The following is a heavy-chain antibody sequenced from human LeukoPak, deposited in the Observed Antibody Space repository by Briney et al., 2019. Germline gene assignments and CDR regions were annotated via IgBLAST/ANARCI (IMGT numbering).Heavy chain of an antibody. CDR1: GGTFSSYT. CDR2: IIPLFGTP. D-gene: IGHD2-15*01. J-gene: IGHJ6*04. CDR3: ASATLRCSGGSCYEMDV. V-gene: IGHV1-69*06. Sequence: SVKVSCKASGGTFSSYTISWVRQAPGQGLEWMGGIIPLFGTPDYAQKFQDRLTVTADKSTSTAYMELSSLRSEDTAVYYCASATLRCSGGSCYEMDVWGKGTTVTVSS.